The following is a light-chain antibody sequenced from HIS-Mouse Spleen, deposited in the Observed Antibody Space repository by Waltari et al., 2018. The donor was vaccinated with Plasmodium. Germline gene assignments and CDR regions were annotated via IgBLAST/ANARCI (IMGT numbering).Light chain of an antibody. CDR1: SGHSSYA. J-gene: IGLJ3*02. CDR2: VNRDGSH. Sequence: QLVLTQSPSASASLGASVKLTCTLSSGHSSYAIAWHQQQPEKGPRYLMKVNRDGSHSKGDGIPDRLSGSSSGAERYLTISGLQSEDEADYYCQTWGTGIRVFGGGTKLTVL. V-gene: IGLV4-69*01. CDR3: QTWGTGIRV.